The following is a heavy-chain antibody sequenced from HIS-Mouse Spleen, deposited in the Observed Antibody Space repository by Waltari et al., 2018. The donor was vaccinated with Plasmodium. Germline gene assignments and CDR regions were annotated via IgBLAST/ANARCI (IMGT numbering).Heavy chain of an antibody. Sequence: QVQLVESGGGVVQPGRSLRLSCAASGFTFSSYGMHGVRQAPGKGLEWGAVIWYDGSNKYYADSWKGRFTISRDNSKNTLYLQMNSLRAEDTAVYYCAKEEGNWNDDDAFDIWGQGTMVTVSS. CDR3: AKEEGNWNDDDAFDI. V-gene: IGHV3-33*06. J-gene: IGHJ3*02. D-gene: IGHD1-1*01. CDR2: IWYDGSNK. CDR1: GFTFSSYG.